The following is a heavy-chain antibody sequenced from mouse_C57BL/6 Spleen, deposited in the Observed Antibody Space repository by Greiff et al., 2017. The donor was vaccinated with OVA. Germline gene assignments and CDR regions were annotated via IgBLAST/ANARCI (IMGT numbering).Heavy chain of an antibody. CDR1: GYTFTDYY. D-gene: IGHD2-5*01. Sequence: EVQLQQSGPELVKPGASVKISCKASGYTFTDYYMNWVKQSHGKSLEWIGDINPNNGGTSYNQKFKGKATLTVDKSSSTAYMELRSLTSEDSAVYYCASGHIWYSNLPYWGQGTLVTVSA. CDR3: ASGHIWYSNLPY. CDR2: INPNNGGT. J-gene: IGHJ3*01. V-gene: IGHV1-26*01.